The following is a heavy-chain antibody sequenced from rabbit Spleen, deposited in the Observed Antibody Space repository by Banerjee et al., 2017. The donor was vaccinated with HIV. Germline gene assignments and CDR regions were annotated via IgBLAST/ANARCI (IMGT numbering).Heavy chain of an antibody. CDR1: GFSFSNSDY. V-gene: IGHV1S45*01. J-gene: IGHJ6*01. CDR3: ARDTGSSFSSYGMDL. CDR2: INAATGKP. Sequence: QEQLEESGGDLVKPGASLTLTCTASGFSFSNSDYMCWVRQAPGKGLEWVACINAATGKPVYATWAKGRFTISKTSSTTVTLQMTGLTAADTATYFCARDTGSSFSSYGMDLWGQGTLVTVS. D-gene: IGHD8-1*01.